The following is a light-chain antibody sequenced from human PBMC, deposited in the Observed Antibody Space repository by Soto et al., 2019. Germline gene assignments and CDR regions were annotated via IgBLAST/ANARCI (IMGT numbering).Light chain of an antibody. Sequence: EIVLTQSPANLSLSPGERATLSCRASQSVSLHLAWYQQKPGQAPRLLLYAASNRATGVPGRFSGSGSGADFTLTISSLEPEDVAIYYCQQRRDWPLTFGGGTKVDI. CDR3: QQRRDWPLT. CDR1: QSVSLH. J-gene: IGKJ4*01. CDR2: AAS. V-gene: IGKV3-11*01.